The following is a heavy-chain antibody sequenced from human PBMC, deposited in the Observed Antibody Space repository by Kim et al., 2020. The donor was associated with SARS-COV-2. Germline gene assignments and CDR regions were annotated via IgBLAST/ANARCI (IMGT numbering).Heavy chain of an antibody. CDR2: IYYSGST. CDR1: GGSISSYY. D-gene: IGHD5-12*01. J-gene: IGHJ4*02. CDR3: AGGGVVATPD. V-gene: IGHV4-59*13. Sequence: SETLSLTCTVSGGSISSYYWSWIRQPPGKGLEWIGYIYYSGSTNYNPSLKSRVTISVDTSKNQFSLKLSSVTAADTAVYYCAGGGVVATPDWGQGTLVTVSS.